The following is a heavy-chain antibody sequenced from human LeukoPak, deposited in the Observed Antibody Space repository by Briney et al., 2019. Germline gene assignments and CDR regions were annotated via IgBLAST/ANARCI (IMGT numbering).Heavy chain of an antibody. CDR3: VRDRNNNYFDY. CDR1: GFAFGIYG. J-gene: IGHJ4*02. V-gene: IGHV3-33*01. Sequence: GGSLRLSCAASGFAFGIYGMRWVRQAPGKGLEWVAFIWSDGTKEFYADSVKGRFTITRDNSNNTVYLHKNSLKAEDTALYYCVRDRNNNYFDYWGQGTLLTVSS. CDR2: IWSDGTKE. D-gene: IGHD1-14*01.